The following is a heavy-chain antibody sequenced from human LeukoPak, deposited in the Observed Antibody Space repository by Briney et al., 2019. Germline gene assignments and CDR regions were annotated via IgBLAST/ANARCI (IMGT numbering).Heavy chain of an antibody. CDR2: ISGSGGST. CDR1: GFTFSSYA. V-gene: IGHV3-23*01. Sequence: PGGSLRLSCAASGFTFSSYAVSCVRQAPGEGLEWVSSISGSGGSTYSADSVKGRFTISRDNSKNTLYLQMNSLRAEDTALYYCAKDRSCTNDICHGDFDYWGQGTLVTVSS. CDR3: AKDRSCTNDICHGDFDY. J-gene: IGHJ4*02. D-gene: IGHD2-8*01.